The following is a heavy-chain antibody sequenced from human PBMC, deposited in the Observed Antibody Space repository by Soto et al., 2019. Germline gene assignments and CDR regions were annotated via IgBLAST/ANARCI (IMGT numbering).Heavy chain of an antibody. CDR1: GFTFSSYA. J-gene: IGHJ3*02. CDR2: ISGSGGST. Sequence: GGSLRLSCAASGFTFSSYAMSWVRQAPGKGLEWVSAISGSGGSTYYADSVKGRFTISRDNSKNTLYLQMNSLRAEDTAVYYCARKTTIFGGAFDIWGQGTMVTVSS. D-gene: IGHD3-3*01. CDR3: ARKTTIFGGAFDI. V-gene: IGHV3-23*01.